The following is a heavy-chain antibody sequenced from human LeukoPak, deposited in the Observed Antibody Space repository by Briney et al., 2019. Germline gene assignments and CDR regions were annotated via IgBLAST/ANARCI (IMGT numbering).Heavy chain of an antibody. CDR2: IHYSGST. CDR1: GGSISSSSYY. J-gene: IGHJ5*02. Sequence: PSETLSLTCSVSGGSISSSSYYWGWIRQPPGKGLECIGSIHYSGSTYYNPSLKSRVTISVDTSKNQFSLKLSSVTAADTAVYYCARENVDTAMVTSLGWFDPWGQGTLVTVSS. D-gene: IGHD5-18*01. V-gene: IGHV4-39*02. CDR3: ARENVDTAMVTSLGWFDP.